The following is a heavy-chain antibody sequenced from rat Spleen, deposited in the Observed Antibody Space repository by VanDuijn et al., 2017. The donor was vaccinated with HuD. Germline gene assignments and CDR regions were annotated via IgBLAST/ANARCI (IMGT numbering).Heavy chain of an antibody. Sequence: EVQLVESGGGLVQPGRSLKLSCAASGFIFSAHYVAWVRQAPTKGLEWVATINYDGSSTFYRDSVRARFTISRDNTKSTLYLQVDSLKSEDTATYYCARHGRGKTTYYYVMDAWGQGVSVTVSS. V-gene: IGHV5-29*01. CDR3: ARHGRGKTTYYYVMDA. CDR1: GFIFSAHY. CDR2: INYDGSST. D-gene: IGHD4-5*01. J-gene: IGHJ4*01.